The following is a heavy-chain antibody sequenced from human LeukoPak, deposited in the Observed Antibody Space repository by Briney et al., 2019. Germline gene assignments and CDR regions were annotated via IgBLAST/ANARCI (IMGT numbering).Heavy chain of an antibody. J-gene: IGHJ5*02. V-gene: IGHV3-53*01. CDR3: ARDGGLGSGNYWSGVFDP. CDR2: IYNGGNT. CDR1: GFTVNSNY. D-gene: IGHD3-10*01. Sequence: GGSLRLSCAASGFTVNSNYMNWVRQAPGKGLEWVSVIYNGGNTYYADSVKGRFTISRDNSKNTLFLQMNSLRAEDTAVYYCARDGGLGSGNYWSGVFDPWGQGTQVTVSS.